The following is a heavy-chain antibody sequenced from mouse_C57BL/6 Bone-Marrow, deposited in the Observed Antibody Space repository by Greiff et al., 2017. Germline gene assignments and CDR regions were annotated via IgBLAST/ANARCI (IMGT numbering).Heavy chain of an antibody. J-gene: IGHJ1*03. D-gene: IGHD4-1*01. CDR1: GFTFSDYY. V-gene: IGHV5-12*01. CDR2: ISNGGGST. Sequence: EVKLVESGGGLVQPGGSLKLSCAASGFTFSDYYMYWVRQTPEKRLEWVAYISNGGGSTYYPDTVKGRFTISRDNAKNTLYLQMSRLKSEDTAMYYCARHPANWDWYFDVWGTGTTVTVSS. CDR3: ARHPANWDWYFDV.